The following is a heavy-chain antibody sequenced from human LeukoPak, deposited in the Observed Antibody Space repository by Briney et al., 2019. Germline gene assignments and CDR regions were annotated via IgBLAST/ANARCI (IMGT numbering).Heavy chain of an antibody. Sequence: SETLSLTCTGSGDAITGSTYYWGWIRQPPGKGLEWIGSMYYSGSTYSNASLKSRVTISADTSKNQFSLKLSSVTAADTATYYCARQYYDRTGYYYFDHWTQGTLVTVSS. CDR2: MYYSGST. CDR3: ARQYYDRTGYYYFDH. V-gene: IGHV4-39*01. CDR1: GDAITGSTYY. J-gene: IGHJ4*02. D-gene: IGHD3-22*01.